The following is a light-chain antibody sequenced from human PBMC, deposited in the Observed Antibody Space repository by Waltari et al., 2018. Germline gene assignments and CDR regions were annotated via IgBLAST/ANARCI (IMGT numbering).Light chain of an antibody. Sequence: SYVLTQPPSVSVAPGKAATITCGGTNIGSKSVHWYQQKPGQAPVLVIKYDTDRPSGIPERISGCNSGNTATLTISRVEAGDEADYYCHVWDSSSDQQEFGGGTKLTVL. CDR2: YDT. J-gene: IGLJ2*01. CDR3: HVWDSSSDQQE. V-gene: IGLV3-21*04. CDR1: NIGSKS.